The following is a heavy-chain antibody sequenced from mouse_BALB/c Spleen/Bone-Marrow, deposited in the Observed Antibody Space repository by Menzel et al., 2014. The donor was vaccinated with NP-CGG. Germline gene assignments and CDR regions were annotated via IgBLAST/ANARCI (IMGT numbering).Heavy chain of an antibody. Sequence: VQLQQSGPELVKPGASVKMSCKASGYTFTSYVMHWVKQKPGQGLEWIGYINPNNDGTKYNAKFKDKATLTSDKSSSTAYMELSSMTSEDSAVYYCARGKTYAMDYWGQGTSVTVSS. J-gene: IGHJ4*01. CDR3: ARGKTYAMDY. V-gene: IGHV1-14*01. D-gene: IGHD2-1*01. CDR2: INPNNDGT. CDR1: GYTFTSYV.